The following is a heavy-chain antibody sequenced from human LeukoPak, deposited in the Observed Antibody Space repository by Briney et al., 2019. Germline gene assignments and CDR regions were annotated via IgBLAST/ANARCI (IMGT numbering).Heavy chain of an antibody. V-gene: IGHV4-39*01. J-gene: IGHJ4*02. Sequence: SETLSLTCTVSGGSISSSSYYCGWIRQPPGKGLEWIGTIYYTGSTYYNPSLKSRVTISIDTSKNQCSLKVTSVTAADTAVYYCARRRGWYPVDYWGQGTLVTVSS. CDR2: IYYTGST. CDR1: GGSISSSSYY. D-gene: IGHD6-19*01. CDR3: ARRRGWYPVDY.